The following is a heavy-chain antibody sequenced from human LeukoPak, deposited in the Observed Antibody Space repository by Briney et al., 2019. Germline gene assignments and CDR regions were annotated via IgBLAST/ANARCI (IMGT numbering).Heavy chain of an antibody. J-gene: IGHJ4*02. CDR3: ARDPSNWSNKYYFDY. CDR1: GYTFTSYD. V-gene: IGHV1-8*01. D-gene: IGHD1-20*01. Sequence: ASVKVSCKASGYTFTSYDINWVRQATGQGLEWMGWMNPNSGNTGYAQKFQGRVTMTRNTSISTAYMELSSLRSDDTAVYYCARDPSNWSNKYYFDYWGQGTLVTVSS. CDR2: MNPNSGNT.